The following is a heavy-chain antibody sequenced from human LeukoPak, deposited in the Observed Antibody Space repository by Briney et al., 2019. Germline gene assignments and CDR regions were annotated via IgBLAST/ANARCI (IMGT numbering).Heavy chain of an antibody. Sequence: SETLSLTCTASGGSISSYYWSWIRQPAGKGLEWIGRIYTSGSTNYNPSLKSRVTMSVDTSKNQFSLKLSSVTAADTAVYYCARVVRGVLPYYYYYYMDVWGKGTTVTISS. D-gene: IGHD3-10*01. V-gene: IGHV4-4*07. CDR1: GGSISSYY. J-gene: IGHJ6*03. CDR3: ARVVRGVLPYYYYYYMDV. CDR2: IYTSGST.